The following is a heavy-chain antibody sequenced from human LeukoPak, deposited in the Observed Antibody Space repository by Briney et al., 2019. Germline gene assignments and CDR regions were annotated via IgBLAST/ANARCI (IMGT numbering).Heavy chain of an antibody. D-gene: IGHD4-23*01. CDR2: ISSISSYI. J-gene: IGHJ4*02. CDR3: ARDRGTVEGDY. V-gene: IGHV3-21*01. Sequence: GGSLRLSCAASGFTFSSYSMNWVRQAPGKGLEWVSSISSISSYIYYADSVKGRFTISRDNAKNSLYLQMNSLRAEDTAVYYCARDRGTVEGDYWGQGTLVTVSS. CDR1: GFTFSSYS.